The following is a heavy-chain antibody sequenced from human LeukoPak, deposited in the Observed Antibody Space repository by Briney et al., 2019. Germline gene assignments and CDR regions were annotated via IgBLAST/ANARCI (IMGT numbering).Heavy chain of an antibody. Sequence: SSVKVSCKASGGTFSSYAISWVRQAPGQGLEWMGGIIPIFGTANYAQKFQGRVTITTDESTSTAYMELNSLRSEDTAVYYCRHAASYSSSWYDYWGQGTLVTVSS. D-gene: IGHD6-13*01. J-gene: IGHJ4*02. CDR2: IIPIFGTA. CDR1: GGTFSSYA. V-gene: IGHV1-69*05. CDR3: RHAASYSSSWYDY.